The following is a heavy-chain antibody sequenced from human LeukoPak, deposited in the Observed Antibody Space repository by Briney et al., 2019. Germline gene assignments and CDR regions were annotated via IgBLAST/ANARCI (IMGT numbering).Heavy chain of an antibody. CDR3: AREGTDYYYYYMDV. CDR2: ISSNGGST. V-gene: IGHV3-64*01. Sequence: GGSLRLSCAASGFTFSSYAMHWVRQAPGKGLEYVSAISSNGGSTYYANSVKGRFTISRDNSKNTLYLQMGSLRAEDMAVYYCAREGTDYYYYYMDVWGKGTTVTVSS. CDR1: GFTFSSYA. J-gene: IGHJ6*03. D-gene: IGHD3-10*01.